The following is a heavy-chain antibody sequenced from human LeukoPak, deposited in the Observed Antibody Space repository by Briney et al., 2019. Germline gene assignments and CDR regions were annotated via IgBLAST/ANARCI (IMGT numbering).Heavy chain of an antibody. Sequence: SETLSLTCTVSGGSISSGGYYWSRIRQHPGKGLEWIGYIYYRGSTYYNPSLKSRVIISEDTSKDQFSLKLSSVTAADTAVYYCASRIGYSYGIDYWGQGTLVTVSS. CDR1: GGSISSGGYY. CDR2: IYYRGST. J-gene: IGHJ4*02. CDR3: ASRIGYSYGIDY. V-gene: IGHV4-31*03. D-gene: IGHD5-18*01.